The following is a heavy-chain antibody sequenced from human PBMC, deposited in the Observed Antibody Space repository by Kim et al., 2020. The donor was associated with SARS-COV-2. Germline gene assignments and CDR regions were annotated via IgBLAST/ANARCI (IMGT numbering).Heavy chain of an antibody. V-gene: IGHV3-11*01. J-gene: IGHJ4*02. D-gene: IGHD4-4*01. CDR2: INGDGSSM. CDR1: GFRFSDYY. Sequence: GGSLRLSCEASGFRFSDYYMSWIRQAPGKGLEWVAYINGDGSSMKCADSVNGRFSISRDNANKSLSLQMNSLTPEDTAVYYCVREPSNGGQGTLFTVSS. CDR3: VREPSN.